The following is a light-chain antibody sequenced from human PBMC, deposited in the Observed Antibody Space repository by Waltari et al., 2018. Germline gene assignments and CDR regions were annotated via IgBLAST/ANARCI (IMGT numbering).Light chain of an antibody. V-gene: IGKV1-39*01. CDR3: QQTHSAPRT. CDR2: AAS. J-gene: IGKJ4*01. Sequence: DIQMTQSPSSLSASVGDRVTITCRASQSISSYLNWYQQKPGKAPKLLIYAASSLQSGVPSRFSGSGSGTDFTLTISSLQPEDFATYYCQQTHSAPRTFGGGTKAEIK. CDR1: QSISSY.